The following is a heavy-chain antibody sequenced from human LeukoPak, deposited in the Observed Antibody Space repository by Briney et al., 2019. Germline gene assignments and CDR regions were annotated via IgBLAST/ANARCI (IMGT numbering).Heavy chain of an antibody. CDR2: IGGSGGDI. CDR3: AIDPNWGIHY. D-gene: IGHD7-27*01. V-gene: IGHV3-23*01. J-gene: IGHJ4*02. CDR1: GFTFSTYT. Sequence: GGSLRLSCAASGFTFSTYTMYWVRQPPGKGLEWVSIIGGSGGDIHYADSVKGRFTISRDNSKNTLYLQMNSLRVEDTAIYYCAIDPNWGIHYWGQGVLVTVSS.